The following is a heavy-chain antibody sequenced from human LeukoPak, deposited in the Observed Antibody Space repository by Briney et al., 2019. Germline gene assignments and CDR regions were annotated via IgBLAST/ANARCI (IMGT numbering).Heavy chain of an antibody. J-gene: IGHJ6*03. CDR2: ISSSSSYI. V-gene: IGHV3-21*01. CDR3: ARDHYSGSYDPLYYYMDV. D-gene: IGHD1-26*01. Sequence: PGGSLRLSCAASGFTFSSYSMNWVRQAPGKGLEWVSSISSSSSYIYYADSVKGRFTISRDNAKNSLYLQMNSLRAEDTAVYYCARDHYSGSYDPLYYYMDVWGKGTTVTVSS. CDR1: GFTFSSYS.